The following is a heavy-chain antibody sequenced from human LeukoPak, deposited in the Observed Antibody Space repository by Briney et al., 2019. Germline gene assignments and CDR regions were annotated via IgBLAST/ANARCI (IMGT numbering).Heavy chain of an antibody. Sequence: PGGSLRLSCAASGFTFSSMNWVRQAPGKGLEWVSYISSGSSTIYYADSVKGRFTISRDNAKNSLYLQTNSLGDEDTAVYYCARASPNTRSFDYWGQGTLVTVSS. CDR3: ARASPNTRSFDY. V-gene: IGHV3-48*02. D-gene: IGHD2-15*01. CDR1: GFTFSS. CDR2: ISSGSSTI. J-gene: IGHJ4*03.